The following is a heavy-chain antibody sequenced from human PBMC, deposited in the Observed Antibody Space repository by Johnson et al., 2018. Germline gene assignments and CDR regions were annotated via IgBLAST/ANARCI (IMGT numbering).Heavy chain of an antibody. D-gene: IGHD6-6*01. V-gene: IGHV3-48*01. Sequence: VQLVQSGGDLVQPGGSXRLSCAASGFTFSSFSMVWVRQAPGKGLECISYISGTSGNIYYADSVKGRFTVSRDNAENSLYLQMNSLRPGDMAVYYCARLMASRLDFWGLGALVTVSS. CDR1: GFTFSSFS. CDR2: ISGTSGNI. CDR3: ARLMASRLDF. J-gene: IGHJ4*02.